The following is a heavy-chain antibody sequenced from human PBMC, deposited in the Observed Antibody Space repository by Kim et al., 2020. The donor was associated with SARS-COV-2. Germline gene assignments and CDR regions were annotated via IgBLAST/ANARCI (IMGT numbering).Heavy chain of an antibody. D-gene: IGHD2-2*01. V-gene: IGHV3-23*01. CDR2: IFGSGHGT. Sequence: GGSLRLSCAASGFTFSNSAMTWVRQAPGKGLEWVSSIFGSGHGTYYADAVKGRFILSRDNSKKTLYLQMNNLRADDTAVYYCANNVHITSILLLWYFYLWGRGT. CDR1: GFTFSNSA. J-gene: IGHJ2*01. CDR3: ANNVHITSILLLWYFYL.